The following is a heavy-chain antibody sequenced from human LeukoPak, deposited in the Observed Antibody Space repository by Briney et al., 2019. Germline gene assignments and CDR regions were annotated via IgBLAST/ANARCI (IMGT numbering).Heavy chain of an antibody. D-gene: IGHD2-21*02. CDR2: IYTSGST. CDR3: ARDVDIVVVTAIHENHNWFDP. V-gene: IGHV4-4*07. J-gene: IGHJ5*02. CDR1: GGSISSYY. Sequence: KPSETLSLTCTVSGGSISSYYWSWIRQPAGKGLEWIGRIYTSGSTNYNPSLKSRVTMSVDTSKNQFSLKLSSVTAADTAVCYCARDVDIVVVTAIHENHNWFDPWGQGTLVTVSS.